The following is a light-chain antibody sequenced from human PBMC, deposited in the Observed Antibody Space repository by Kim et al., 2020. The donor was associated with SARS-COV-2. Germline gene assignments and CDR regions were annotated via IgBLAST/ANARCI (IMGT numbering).Light chain of an antibody. CDR2: GIA. J-gene: IGKJ4*01. V-gene: IGKV3-15*01. CDR3: QQYNDWPLT. Sequence: VSPGERATLPCRASQSVGRNLAWYQQKPGQAPRRLIYGIATRATGIPGRFSGSGSGTEFTLTISSLQSEDFAVYYCQQYNDWPLTFGGGTKVDIK. CDR1: QSVGRN.